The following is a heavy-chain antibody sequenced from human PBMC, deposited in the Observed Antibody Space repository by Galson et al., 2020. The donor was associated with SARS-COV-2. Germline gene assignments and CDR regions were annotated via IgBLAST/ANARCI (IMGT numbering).Heavy chain of an antibody. CDR3: ARGGRFLEWLLSVNYYYYMDV. V-gene: IGHV4-30-4*01. CDR2: MKYSGST. CDR1: GGSISSGDYY. D-gene: IGHD3-3*01. J-gene: IGHJ6*03. Sequence: SETLSLTCTVSGGSISSGDYYWSWIRQPTGKGVEWIGYMKYSGSTYYNPSLKSRVTISVDTSKNQFSLKLSSVTAADTAVYYCARGGRFLEWLLSVNYYYYMDVWGKGTTVTVSS.